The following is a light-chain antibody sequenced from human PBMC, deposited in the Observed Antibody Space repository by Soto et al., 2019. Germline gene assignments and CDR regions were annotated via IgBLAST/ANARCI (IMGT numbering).Light chain of an antibody. J-gene: IGKJ4*01. V-gene: IGKV3-20*01. CDR1: QSVSSSY. CDR2: GTS. Sequence: SVLTQSPGTLSKSQGERATLSCRASQSVSSSYLVWYQQRPGQPPRLLIYGTSTRAAGISDRFSGSGSGTDFTLTIYRLEPGDSAVYYCQQYGTSALTFGGGTKV. CDR3: QQYGTSALT.